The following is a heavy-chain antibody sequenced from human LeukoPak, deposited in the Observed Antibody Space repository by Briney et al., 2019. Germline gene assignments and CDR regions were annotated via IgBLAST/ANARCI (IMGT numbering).Heavy chain of an antibody. CDR1: GGSISSYY. D-gene: IGHD1-26*01. CDR3: ARGGARRWELLYWFDP. J-gene: IGHJ5*02. CDR2: IYYSGST. Sequence: SETLSLTCTVSGGSISSYYWSWIRQPPEKGLEWIGYIYYSGSTNYNPSLKSRVTISVDTSKNQFSLKLSSVTAADTAVYYCARGGARRWELLYWFDPWGQGTLVTVSS. V-gene: IGHV4-59*01.